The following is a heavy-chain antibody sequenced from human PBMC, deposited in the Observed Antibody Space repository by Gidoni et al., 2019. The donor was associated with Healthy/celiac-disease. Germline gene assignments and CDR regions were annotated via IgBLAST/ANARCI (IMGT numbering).Heavy chain of an antibody. CDR3: AKLSLEQWLSSD. J-gene: IGHJ4*02. V-gene: IGHV3-23*01. CDR2: ISVSGGST. D-gene: IGHD6-19*01. CDR1: GFTFSSYA. Sequence: EVQLLESGGGLVQPGGSLRLSCAASGFTFSSYAMSWVRQAPGKGLEGVSAISVSGGSTYYADSVKGRFTISRDNSKNTLYLQMNSLRAEDTAVYYCAKLSLEQWLSSDWGQGTLVTVSS.